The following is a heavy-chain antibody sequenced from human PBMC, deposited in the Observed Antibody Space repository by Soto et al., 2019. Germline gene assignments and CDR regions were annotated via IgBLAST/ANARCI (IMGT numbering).Heavy chain of an antibody. Sequence: PSETLSLTCAVSGGSISSGGYSWSWIRQPPGKGLEWIGYIYHSGSTYYNPSLKSRVTISVDRSKNQFSLKLSSVTAADTAVYYCARGPSTNAYLDYWGQGTLVTVSS. CDR1: GGSISSGGYS. D-gene: IGHD1-1*01. J-gene: IGHJ4*02. CDR2: IYHSGST. CDR3: ARGPSTNAYLDY. V-gene: IGHV4-30-2*01.